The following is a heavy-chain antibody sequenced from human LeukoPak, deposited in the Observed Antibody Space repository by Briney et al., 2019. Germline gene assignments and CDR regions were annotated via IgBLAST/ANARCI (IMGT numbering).Heavy chain of an antibody. CDR2: INPNSGGT. V-gene: IGHV1-2*02. CDR1: GYTFTGYY. J-gene: IGHJ4*02. Sequence: GASVKVSCKASGYTFTGYYMHWVRQAPGQGLEWMGWINPNSGGTNYAQRFQGRVTMTRDTSISTAYMELSRLRSDDTAVYYCARVKEYSSSQADMGYWGQGTLVTVSS. D-gene: IGHD6-6*01. CDR3: ARVKEYSSSQADMGY.